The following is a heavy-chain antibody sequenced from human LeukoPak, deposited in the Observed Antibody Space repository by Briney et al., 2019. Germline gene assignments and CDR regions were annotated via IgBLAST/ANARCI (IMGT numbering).Heavy chain of an antibody. V-gene: IGHV3-11*01. CDR1: GFTFSDYY. Sequence: GGSLRLSCAASGFTFSDYYMSWIRQAPGKGLEWVSYIRSSDTIYYADSVKGRFTISRDNAKNSLFLEMNSLRAEDTAVYFCASPDCSSTSCYSGHAFHVWGQGTMVTVSS. CDR2: IRSSDTI. J-gene: IGHJ3*01. D-gene: IGHD2-2*01. CDR3: ASPDCSSTSCYSGHAFHV.